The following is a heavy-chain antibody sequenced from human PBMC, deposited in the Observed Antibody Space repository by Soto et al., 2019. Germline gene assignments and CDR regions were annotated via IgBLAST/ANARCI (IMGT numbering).Heavy chain of an antibody. Sequence: QVQLVQSGAEVKKPGASVKISCTASGYTFTNYYMHWVRQAPGQGLERMGVINPAGGDTTYAEKFQGRVPMTRNTSTRQVCMDMSSLRSEYTAVYYCASMMGYLLGVDHYYDGMDVCGHGTTVTGSS. J-gene: IGHJ6*02. CDR3: ASMMGYLLGVDHYYDGMDV. D-gene: IGHD3-16*01. V-gene: IGHV1-46*01. CDR1: GYTFTNYY. CDR2: INPAGGDT.